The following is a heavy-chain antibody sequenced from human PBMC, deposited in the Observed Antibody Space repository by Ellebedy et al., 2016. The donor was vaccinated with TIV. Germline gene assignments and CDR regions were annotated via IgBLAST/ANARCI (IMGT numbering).Heavy chain of an antibody. CDR3: ATSYDSSGYYDDDAFDI. J-gene: IGHJ3*02. D-gene: IGHD3-22*01. CDR2: IYYSEST. CDR1: GGSISTYY. V-gene: IGHV4-59*01. Sequence: MPSETLSLTCTVSGGSISTYYWSWIRQPPGKGLEWIGYIYYSESTKYNPSLKSRVTMSVGTSKKQFSLNLSSVTAADTAVYYCATSYDSSGYYDDDAFDIWGQGTMVTVSS.